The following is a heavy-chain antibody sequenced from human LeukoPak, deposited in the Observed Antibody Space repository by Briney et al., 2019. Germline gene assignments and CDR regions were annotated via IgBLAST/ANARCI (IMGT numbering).Heavy chain of an antibody. Sequence: SEPLSLTCTVSGGSISSYYWSWIRRPPGKGLEWIGNIYYSGTSNYNPSLRSRVTISEDTSKNQFSLELNSVTVADTAVYYCARHDQVSTSSPKFNDAFDIWGQGTMVTVSS. V-gene: IGHV4-59*08. D-gene: IGHD2-2*01. CDR3: ARHDQVSTSSPKFNDAFDI. CDR1: GGSISSYY. CDR2: IYYSGTS. J-gene: IGHJ3*02.